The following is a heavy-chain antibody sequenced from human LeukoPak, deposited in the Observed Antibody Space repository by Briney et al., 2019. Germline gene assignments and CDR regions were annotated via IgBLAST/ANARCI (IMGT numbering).Heavy chain of an antibody. D-gene: IGHD2-15*01. CDR1: GYTFTSYA. Sequence: ASVKVSCKASGYTFTSYAMHWVRQAPGQRLEWMGWINAGNGNTKYSQKFQGRVTITRDTSINTAYMELSSLRSEDTAIYYCARHIVVVLAATLSYGMDVWGQGTTVTVSS. V-gene: IGHV1-3*01. CDR2: INAGNGNT. J-gene: IGHJ6*02. CDR3: ARHIVVVLAATLSYGMDV.